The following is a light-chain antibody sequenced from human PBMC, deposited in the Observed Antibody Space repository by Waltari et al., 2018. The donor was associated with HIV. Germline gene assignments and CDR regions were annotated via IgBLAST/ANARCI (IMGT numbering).Light chain of an antibody. CDR2: LGS. CDR3: LQLLHTPRLS. V-gene: IGKV2-28*01. CDR1: QRLRQHNGVDF. Sequence: DIVLTPSPLSLSVSPGESASISCKSTQRLRQHNGVDFLVWYLQKPGQSPQLLVYLGSHRASGVPERFSGSGSGANFTLHITRVEPADVGIYYCLQLLHTPRLSFGPGTRV. J-gene: IGKJ3*01.